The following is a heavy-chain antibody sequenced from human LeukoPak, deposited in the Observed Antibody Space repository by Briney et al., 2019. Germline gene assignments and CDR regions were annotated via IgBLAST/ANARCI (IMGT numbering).Heavy chain of an antibody. D-gene: IGHD2-15*01. Sequence: GSLRLSCAASGFTFSSYAMSWVRQPPGKGLEWVSAIGGSGSSTYYADSVKGRFTISRDNGKSSLYLQMNSLRDEDTAVYYCAREGYCSGGTCGFFDPWGQGTLVTVSS. CDR3: AREGYCSGGTCGFFDP. V-gene: IGHV3-23*01. CDR1: GFTFSSYA. J-gene: IGHJ5*02. CDR2: IGGSGSST.